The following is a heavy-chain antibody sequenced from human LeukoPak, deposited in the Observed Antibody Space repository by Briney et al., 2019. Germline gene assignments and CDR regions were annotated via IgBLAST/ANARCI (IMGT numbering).Heavy chain of an antibody. CDR3: AILPGFGESYGL. Sequence: SETLSLTCAVYGGSFRGYYWSWIRQPPGKGLEWIGEINHSGSTNYNPSLKSRVTISVDTSKNQFSLKLSSVTAADTAVYYCAILPGFGESYGLWGQGTLVTVSS. CDR1: GGSFRGYY. CDR2: INHSGST. D-gene: IGHD3-10*01. J-gene: IGHJ1*01. V-gene: IGHV4-34*01.